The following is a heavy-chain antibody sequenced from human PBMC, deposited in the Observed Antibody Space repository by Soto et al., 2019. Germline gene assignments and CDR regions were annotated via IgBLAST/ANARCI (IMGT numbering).Heavy chain of an antibody. CDR1: GFTFSSYG. CDR2: ISYDGSNK. D-gene: IGHD3-9*01. Sequence: QVQLVESGGGVVQPGRSLRLSCAASGFTFSSYGIHWVRQALGKGLEWVAVISYDGSNKYYADSVKGRFTISRDNSKNTLYLQMNSLRAEDTAVYYCAKDHYDTLTGYYGPDYWGQGTLVTVSS. CDR3: AKDHYDTLTGYYGPDY. J-gene: IGHJ4*02. V-gene: IGHV3-30*18.